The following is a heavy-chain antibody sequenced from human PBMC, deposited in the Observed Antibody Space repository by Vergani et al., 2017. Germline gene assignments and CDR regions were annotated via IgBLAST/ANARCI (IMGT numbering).Heavy chain of an antibody. CDR1: GGSISSGGYS. V-gene: IGHV4-30-2*01. D-gene: IGHD4-17*01. Sequence: QVQLQESGPGLVKPSQTLSLTCAVSGGSISSGGYSWSWIRQPPGKGLEWIGYIYHSGSTYYNPSLKSRVTISVDRSKNQFSLKLSSVTAAVTAVYSCARVQTTVTRFRETYGAVWFDPWGQGTLVTVSS. CDR2: IYHSGST. J-gene: IGHJ5*02. CDR3: ARVQTTVTRFRETYGAVWFDP.